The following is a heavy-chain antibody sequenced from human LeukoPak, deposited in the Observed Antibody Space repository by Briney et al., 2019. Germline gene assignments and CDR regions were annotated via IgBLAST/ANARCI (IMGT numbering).Heavy chain of an antibody. CDR3: AHYYYGSETYDS. CDR1: GFTFSSYA. Sequence: GGSLRLSCAASGFTFSSYALSWVRRAPGKGLEWVSGISSSGGSTFYADSVKGRFTISRDNSKNTLYLQMNSLRAEDTAVYYCAHYYYGSETYDSWGQGTLVTVSS. CDR2: ISSSGGST. D-gene: IGHD3-10*01. J-gene: IGHJ4*02. V-gene: IGHV3-23*01.